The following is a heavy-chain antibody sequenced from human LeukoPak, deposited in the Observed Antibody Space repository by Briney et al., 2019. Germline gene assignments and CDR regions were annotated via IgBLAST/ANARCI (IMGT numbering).Heavy chain of an antibody. CDR2: INHSGST. J-gene: IGHJ4*02. CDR1: GGSFSGYY. V-gene: IGHV4-34*01. CDR3: ARMGITMVRGVIGY. Sequence: SETQSLTCAVYGGSFSGYYWSWIRQPPGKGLEWIGEINHSGSTNYNPSLKSRVTISVDTSKNQFSLKLSSVTAADTAVYYCARMGITMVRGVIGYWGQGTLVTVSS. D-gene: IGHD3-10*01.